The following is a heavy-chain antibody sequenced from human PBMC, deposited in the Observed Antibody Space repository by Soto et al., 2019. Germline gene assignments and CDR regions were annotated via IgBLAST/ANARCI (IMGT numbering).Heavy chain of an antibody. Sequence: QVQLVESGGGVVQPGGSLRLSCAASGFTFSNYGMHWVRQAPGKGLEWVAVIWYDGNKKYYADSVKGRFTISRDNSNTTLYVQMTSLRAEDTAVYYCARGLHSLFDYWGQGTLVTVSS. V-gene: IGHV3-33*01. J-gene: IGHJ4*02. CDR2: IWYDGNKK. D-gene: IGHD2-21*01. CDR1: GFTFSNYG. CDR3: ARGLHSLFDY.